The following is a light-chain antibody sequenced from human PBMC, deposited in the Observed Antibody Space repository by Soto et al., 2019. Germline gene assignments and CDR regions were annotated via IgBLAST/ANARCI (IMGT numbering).Light chain of an antibody. Sequence: DLQMTQSPSSLSASVGDRVTITCRASEDISNYLAWYQQKPGKVPKLLIYGASTLQSGDPSRFSGSGSGTDFTLTISSLQTEDVATYYCQNYNRAPWTFGQGTKVESK. CDR2: GAS. CDR1: EDISNY. V-gene: IGKV1-27*01. CDR3: QNYNRAPWT. J-gene: IGKJ1*01.